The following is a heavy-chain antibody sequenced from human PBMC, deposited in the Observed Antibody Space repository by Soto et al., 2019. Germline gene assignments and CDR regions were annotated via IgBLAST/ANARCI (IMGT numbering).Heavy chain of an antibody. CDR2: VYRTGST. V-gene: IGHV4-4*02. J-gene: IGHJ4*02. Sequence: QVQLQESGPGLVKPSGTLSLTCAVSGGSISTSNWWSWVRQPPGKGLEWIGEVYRTGSTNYNPSLERRLTISLEQSQXQFSLKLTSVTAADTAVYYCARARATIAAAAIFDCWGQGTLVTVSS. CDR3: ARARATIAAAAIFDC. CDR1: GGSISTSNW. D-gene: IGHD6-13*01.